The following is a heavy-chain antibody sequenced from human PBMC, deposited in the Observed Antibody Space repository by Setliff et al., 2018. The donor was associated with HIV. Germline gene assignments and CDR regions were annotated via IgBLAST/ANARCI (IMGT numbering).Heavy chain of an antibody. J-gene: IGHJ5*02. CDR3: AKDRGRGNWLDP. V-gene: IGHV1-69*10. Sequence: ASVKVSCKASGGTFSSYDISWVRQAPGQGLEWMGGIIPIIGITNQAQKFQGRVTITADKSTNTAYMELSSLRSEDTAVYYCAKDRGRGNWLDPWGQGTLVTVSS. CDR2: IIPIIGIT. D-gene: IGHD3-16*01. CDR1: GGTFSSYD.